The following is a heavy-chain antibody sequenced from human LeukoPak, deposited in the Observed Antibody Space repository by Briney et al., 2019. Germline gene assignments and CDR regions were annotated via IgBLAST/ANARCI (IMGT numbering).Heavy chain of an antibody. D-gene: IGHD5-24*01. CDR2: INPNSGGT. J-gene: IGHJ4*02. CDR1: GYTFTGYY. CDR3: ATDVEMATIGTRYFDY. Sequence: GASVKVSCKASGYTFTGYYMHWVRQAPGQGLGWMGWINPNSGGTNYAQKFQGGVTMTRDTSISTAYMELSRLRSDDTAVYYCATDVEMATIGTRYFDYWGQGTLVTVSS. V-gene: IGHV1-2*02.